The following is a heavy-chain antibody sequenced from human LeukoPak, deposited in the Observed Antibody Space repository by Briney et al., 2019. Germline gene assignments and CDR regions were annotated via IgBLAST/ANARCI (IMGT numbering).Heavy chain of an antibody. CDR1: GFTFSTYG. CDR2: IYSGAI. CDR3: ARRAGAYSHPYDY. J-gene: IGHJ4*02. D-gene: IGHD4/OR15-4a*01. V-gene: IGHV3-66*04. Sequence: GGSLRLSCAASGFTFSTYGMSWVRQAPGKGLEWVSFIYSGAIHYSDSVKGRFTISRDNSKNTLYLQMNSLRAEDTAVYYCARRAGAYSHPYDYWGQGTLVTVSS.